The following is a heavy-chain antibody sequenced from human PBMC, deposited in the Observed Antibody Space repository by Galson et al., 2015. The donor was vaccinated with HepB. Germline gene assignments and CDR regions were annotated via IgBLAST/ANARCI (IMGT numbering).Heavy chain of an antibody. CDR1: GFTFDDSD. CDR3: ARRRRGTGWSQFDY. CDR2: ITWDGDII. Sequence: SLRLSCEASGFTFDDSDMIWVRQTPGKGLEWVSGITWDGDIIAYADSVKGRITISRDNAKKSLYLEMNSLRAEDTALYYCARRRRGTGWSQFDYWGMGTLVTVSS. D-gene: IGHD6-19*01. J-gene: IGHJ4*02. V-gene: IGHV3-20*04.